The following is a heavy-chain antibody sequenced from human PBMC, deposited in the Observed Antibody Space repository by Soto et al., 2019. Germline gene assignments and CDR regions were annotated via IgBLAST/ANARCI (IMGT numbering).Heavy chain of an antibody. D-gene: IGHD6-6*01. CDR2: IKQDGSEK. CDR3: ARDKRIAARLGYYGMDV. CDR1: GFTFSSYW. Sequence: GGSLRLSCAASGFTFSSYWMSWVRQAPGKGLEWVANIKQDGSEKYYVDSVKGRFTISRDNAKNSLYLQMNSLRAEDTAVYYCARDKRIAARLGYYGMDVWGQGTTVTVSS. V-gene: IGHV3-7*05. J-gene: IGHJ6*02.